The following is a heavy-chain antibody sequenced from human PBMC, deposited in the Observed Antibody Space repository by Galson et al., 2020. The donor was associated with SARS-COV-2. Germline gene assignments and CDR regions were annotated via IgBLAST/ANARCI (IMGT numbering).Heavy chain of an antibody. CDR2: IYYSGST. CDR3: ARGRVARHTHWIDP. Sequence: ETSETLSLTCTVSGGSINNYYWSWIRQPPGKGLEWIGYIYYSGSTNYNPSLKSRVIISVDMSKNQFSLKLSSVTAADTAVYYCARGRVARHTHWIDPWGQGTLVTVSS. D-gene: IGHD2-15*01. J-gene: IGHJ5*02. V-gene: IGHV4-59*01. CDR1: GGSINNYY.